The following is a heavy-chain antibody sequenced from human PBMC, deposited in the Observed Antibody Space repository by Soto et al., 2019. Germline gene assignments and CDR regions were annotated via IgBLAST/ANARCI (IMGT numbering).Heavy chain of an antibody. D-gene: IGHD2-21*02. CDR1: GLSLSTTGVV. J-gene: IGHJ6*02. V-gene: IGHV2-5*02. Sequence: QITLKESGPTLVKPTQTLTLTCTFSGLSLSTTGVVVGWIRQPPGKALEWLALIYWDDDKRYSPSLKSRLTITKDTSKNQVVLTMTNMDPVDTATYYCVQSRCGGDCLQSYSSNSYYGFDVWGQGTTVTVSS. CDR3: VQSRCGGDCLQSYSSNSYYGFDV. CDR2: IYWDDDK.